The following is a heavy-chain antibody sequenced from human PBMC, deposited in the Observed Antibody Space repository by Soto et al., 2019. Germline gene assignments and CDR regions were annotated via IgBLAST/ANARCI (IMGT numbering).Heavy chain of an antibody. CDR1: GGSVSSGSYY. CDR3: ARHNYGSGSTYFDY. V-gene: IGHV4-61*01. Sequence: TSETLCLTCTVAGGSVSSGSYYWSWIRQPPGKGLEWIGYIYYSGSTNYNPSLKSRVTISVDTSKNQFSLKLNSMTAADTAVYYCARHNYGSGSTYFDYWGQGTLVTVSS. J-gene: IGHJ4*02. D-gene: IGHD3-10*01. CDR2: IYYSGST.